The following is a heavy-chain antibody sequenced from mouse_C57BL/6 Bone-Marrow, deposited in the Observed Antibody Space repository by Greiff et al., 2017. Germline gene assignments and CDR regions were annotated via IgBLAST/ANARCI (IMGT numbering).Heavy chain of an antibody. CDR2: IRNKANGYTT. V-gene: IGHV7-3*01. CDR1: GFTFTDYY. CDR3: ARAMVTTALCDY. D-gene: IGHD2-2*01. J-gene: IGHJ2*01. Sequence: EVKVEESGGGLVQPGGSLSLSCAASGFTFTDYYMSWVRQPPGKALEWLGFIRNKANGYTTEYSASVKGRFTISRDNSQSILYLQMNALRAEDSATYYCARAMVTTALCDYWGQGTTLTVSS.